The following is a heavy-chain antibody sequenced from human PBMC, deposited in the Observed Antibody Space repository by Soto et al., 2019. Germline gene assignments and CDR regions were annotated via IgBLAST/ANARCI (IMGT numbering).Heavy chain of an antibody. CDR3: ARHAATAVTFTQRFDP. D-gene: IGHD2-21*02. CDR1: GDSVSSNSAA. Sequence: QVQLQQSGPGLVKPSQTLSLTCAISGDSVSSNSAAWNWIRQSPSRGLEWLGRTYYRSKWYNDYAVSVKSRISSNPDTSRNQFSLQLNSVTPADTAVYYCARHAATAVTFTQRFDPWGQGTLVTVSS. V-gene: IGHV6-1*01. J-gene: IGHJ5*02. CDR2: TYYRSKWYN.